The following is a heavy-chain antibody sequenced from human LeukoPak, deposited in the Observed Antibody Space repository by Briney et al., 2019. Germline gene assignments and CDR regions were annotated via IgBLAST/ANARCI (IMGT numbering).Heavy chain of an antibody. CDR2: IKSKTDGGTT. V-gene: IGHV3-15*01. D-gene: IGHD3-10*01. CDR1: GFTVSSNY. J-gene: IGHJ4*02. CDR3: TTYGSGRKFDY. Sequence: PGGSLRLSCAASGFTVSSNYMSWVRQAPGKGLEWVGRIKSKTDGGTTDYAAPVKGRFTISRDDSTNTLYLQMNSLKSEDTAVYYCTTYGSGRKFDYWGQGILVTVSS.